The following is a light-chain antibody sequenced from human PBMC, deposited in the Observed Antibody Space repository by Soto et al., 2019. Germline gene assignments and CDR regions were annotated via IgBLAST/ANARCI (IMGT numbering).Light chain of an antibody. Sequence: DIVMTQSPDSLAVSLGERATINCKSSQSVLYSSNNKNYLAWYQQKPGQPPKLLIYWASTRATGIPARFSGSGSGTEFTLTISSLQSEDFAVYYCQQYNNWPPLTFGGGTKVEIK. CDR3: QQYNNWPPLT. CDR2: WAS. CDR1: QSVLYSSNNKNY. J-gene: IGKJ4*01. V-gene: IGKV4-1*01.